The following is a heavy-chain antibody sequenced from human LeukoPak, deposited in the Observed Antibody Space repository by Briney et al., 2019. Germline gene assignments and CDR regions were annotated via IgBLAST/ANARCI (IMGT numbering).Heavy chain of an antibody. CDR1: GFNFSSND. CDR3: ASGERGFDY. D-gene: IGHD7-27*01. Sequence: GGSLRLSCAVSGFNFSSNDMHWVRHPTGKGLEWVSGISTAGDTYYPDSVKGRFTISRKNAKSSFYLQMNSLRAGDTAVYYCASGERGFDYWGQGTLSPSPQ. J-gene: IGHJ4*02. CDR2: ISTAGDT. V-gene: IGHV3-13*01.